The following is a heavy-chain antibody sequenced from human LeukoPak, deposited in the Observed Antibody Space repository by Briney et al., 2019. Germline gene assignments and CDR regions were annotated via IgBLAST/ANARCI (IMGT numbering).Heavy chain of an antibody. V-gene: IGHV3-30*18. D-gene: IGHD6-19*01. Sequence: GRSLRLSCAASGFTFSSYGMHWVRQAPGKGLEWVAVISYDGSNKYYADSVKGRFTISRDNSKNTLYLQMNSLRAEDTAVYYWAKDYFYGCYSRGWLSAFDFWCQGTRVTVSA. J-gene: IGHJ4*02. CDR3: AKDYFYGCYSRGWLSAFDF. CDR1: GFTFSSYG. CDR2: ISYDGSNK.